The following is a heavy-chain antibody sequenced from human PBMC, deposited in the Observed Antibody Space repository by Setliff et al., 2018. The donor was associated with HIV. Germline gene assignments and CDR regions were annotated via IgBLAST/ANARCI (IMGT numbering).Heavy chain of an antibody. Sequence: SETLSLTCTVSGGSISSHYWSSIRQPPGKGLEWIGYIYYSGSTNYNPSLKSRVTMSVDTSKNQFSLRLSSLTAADTAVYYCARVALSITRTSRRAFDIWGQGTMVTVSS. J-gene: IGHJ3*02. CDR1: GGSISSHY. V-gene: IGHV4-59*08. CDR3: ARVALSITRTSRRAFDI. D-gene: IGHD1-7*01. CDR2: IYYSGST.